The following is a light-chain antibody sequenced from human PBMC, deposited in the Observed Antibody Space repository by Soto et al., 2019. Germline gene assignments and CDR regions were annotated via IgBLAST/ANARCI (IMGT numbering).Light chain of an antibody. CDR1: QSLSST. V-gene: IGKV3-15*01. CDR2: SAS. Sequence: EIVMTQSSATLSVSLGERATLSCRASQSLSSTVAWYQQRFGQAPRLLIYSASTRATGVPVRFSGSGSGTDFTLTITSLQSEDFGVYYCQQYKGWPTTFGQGTKVEV. J-gene: IGKJ1*01. CDR3: QQYKGWPTT.